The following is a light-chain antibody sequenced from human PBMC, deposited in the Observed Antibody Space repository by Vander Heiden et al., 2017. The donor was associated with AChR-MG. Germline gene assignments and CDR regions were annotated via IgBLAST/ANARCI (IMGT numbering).Light chain of an antibody. CDR2: WEA. Sequence: DIVMTQSPDSLAVSLGEGATLNCKSSQSVVYSSNNKDYLGGYQQQTGQPHKLLIYWEATRESGVTERSSGSGSGTDFTLTISSLQAEDVAVDYCQQYYSTSLTFGGGTKVEIK. CDR1: QSVVYSSNNKDY. CDR3: QQYYSTSLT. V-gene: IGKV4-1*01. J-gene: IGKJ4*01.